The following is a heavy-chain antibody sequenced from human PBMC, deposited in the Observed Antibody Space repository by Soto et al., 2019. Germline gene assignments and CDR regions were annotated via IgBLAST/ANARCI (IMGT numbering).Heavy chain of an antibody. J-gene: IGHJ6*02. CDR3: AKDLGYYDFWSGYLDV. V-gene: IGHV3-23*01. Sequence: GGSLRLSCAASGFTFSSYAMSWVRRAPGKGLEWVSAISGSGGSTYYADSVKGRFTISRDNSKNTLYLQMNSLRAEDTAVYYCAKDLGYYDFWSGYLDVWGQGTTVTVSS. CDR1: GFTFSSYA. D-gene: IGHD3-3*01. CDR2: ISGSGGST.